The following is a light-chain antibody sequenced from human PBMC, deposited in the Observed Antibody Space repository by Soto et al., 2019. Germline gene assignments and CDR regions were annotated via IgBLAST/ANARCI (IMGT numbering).Light chain of an antibody. V-gene: IGKV3D-15*01. CDR1: QSVSIK. CDR2: GAS. Sequence: EIVMTQSPATLSVSPGERATVSCRASQSVSIKLAWYQQKPGQAPRLLIYGASGRATGIPDRFSGSGSETEFTLTISSLFPDDFATYYCQQYNRYWTFGQGTKVDIK. J-gene: IGKJ1*01. CDR3: QQYNRYWT.